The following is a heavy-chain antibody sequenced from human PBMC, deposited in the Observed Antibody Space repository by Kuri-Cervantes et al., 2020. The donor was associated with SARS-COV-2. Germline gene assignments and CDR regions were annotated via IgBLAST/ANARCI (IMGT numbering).Heavy chain of an antibody. CDR1: GFTFSSYG. J-gene: IGHJ6*03. V-gene: IGHV3-30*02. Sequence: GESLKISCAASGFTFSSYGMHWVRQAPGKGLEWVAFIRYDGSNKYYADSVKGRFTFSRDNSKNTLYLQMNSLRAEDTAVYYCAKRARVVPAAAVYYYYMDVWGKGTTVTVSS. CDR2: IRYDGSNK. CDR3: AKRARVVPAAAVYYYYMDV. D-gene: IGHD2-2*01.